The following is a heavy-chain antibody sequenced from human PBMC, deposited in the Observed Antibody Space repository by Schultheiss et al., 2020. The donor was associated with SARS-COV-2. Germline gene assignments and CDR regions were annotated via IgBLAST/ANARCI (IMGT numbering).Heavy chain of an antibody. Sequence: SETLSLTCTVSGGSISSGGYYWSWIRKPPGKGLEWIGSVFHSGSTNSHPSLKSRVTISVNTAKNQLSLKLTSVTAADTAIYYCTRDRFLHFASDIWGQGTMVTVSS. CDR3: TRDRFLHFASDI. J-gene: IGHJ3*02. CDR2: VFHSGST. V-gene: IGHV4-61*08. D-gene: IGHD3-3*02. CDR1: GGSISSGGYY.